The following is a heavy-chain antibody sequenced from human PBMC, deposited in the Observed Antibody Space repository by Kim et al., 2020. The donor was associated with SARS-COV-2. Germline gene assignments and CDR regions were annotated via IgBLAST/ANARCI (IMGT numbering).Heavy chain of an antibody. CDR1: GGTFSSYT. CDR3: ARHLRDRAAMPPEGFDY. D-gene: IGHD2-2*01. J-gene: IGHJ4*02. CDR2: IIPILGIA. Sequence: SVKVSCKASGGTFSSYTISWVRQAPGQGLEWMGRIIPILGIANYAQKFQGRVTITADKSTSTAYMELSSLRSEDTAVYYCARHLRDRAAMPPEGFDYWGQGTLVTVSS. V-gene: IGHV1-69*02.